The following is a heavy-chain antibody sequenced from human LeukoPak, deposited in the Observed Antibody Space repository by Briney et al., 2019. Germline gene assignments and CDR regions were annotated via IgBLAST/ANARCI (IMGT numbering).Heavy chain of an antibody. J-gene: IGHJ4*02. CDR1: GGSISSYY. D-gene: IGHD6-6*01. CDR3: ARDGLGSSSPFYYFDY. Sequence: SETLSLTCTVSGGSISSYYWSWIRQPPGKGLEWIGYIYYSGSTNYNPSLKSRVTISVDTSKNQFSLKLSSVTAADTAVYYCARDGLGSSSPFYYFDYWGQGTLVTVSS. CDR2: IYYSGST. V-gene: IGHV4-59*01.